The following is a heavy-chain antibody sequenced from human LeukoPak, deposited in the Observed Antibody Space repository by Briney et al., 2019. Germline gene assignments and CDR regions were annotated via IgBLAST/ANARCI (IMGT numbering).Heavy chain of an antibody. Sequence: GGSLRLSCAGSGFTFSRHWMHWVRQAPGKGLVWVSRMNSDGSSTSHADSVKGRFTISRDNAKNTLYLQMNSLRAEDMAVYYCTSDTVDTAVGIDYWGQGTLVTVSS. CDR2: MNSDGSST. J-gene: IGHJ4*02. CDR3: TSDTVDTAVGIDY. CDR1: GFTFSRHW. D-gene: IGHD5-18*01. V-gene: IGHV3-74*01.